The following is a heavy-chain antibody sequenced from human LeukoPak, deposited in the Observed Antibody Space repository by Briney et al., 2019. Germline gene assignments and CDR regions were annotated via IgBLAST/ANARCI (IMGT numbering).Heavy chain of an antibody. Sequence: GESLNISCKGSGYSFTSYWIGWVRPMPGKGLEWMGIIYPGDSDTRYSPSFQGQVTISADKSISTAYLQWSSLKASDTAMYYCARLAVPAARNAFDIWGQGTMVTVSS. CDR3: ARLAVPAARNAFDI. D-gene: IGHD2-2*01. CDR1: GYSFTSYW. CDR2: IYPGDSDT. V-gene: IGHV5-51*01. J-gene: IGHJ3*02.